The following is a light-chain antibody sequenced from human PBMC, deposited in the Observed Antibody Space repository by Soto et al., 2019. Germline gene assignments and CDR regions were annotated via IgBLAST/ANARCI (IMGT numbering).Light chain of an antibody. Sequence: AIQLTQSPSSLSASVGDRVTISCRARQGIGNDLARYQQKPGKAPRLLIFAASTLQSGVASRFSGSGSGTDFTLTIRRLQPEDFATYYCLQLYNFSWTFGQGTKVDIK. CDR2: AAS. CDR3: LQLYNFSWT. J-gene: IGKJ1*01. CDR1: QGIGND. V-gene: IGKV1-6*01.